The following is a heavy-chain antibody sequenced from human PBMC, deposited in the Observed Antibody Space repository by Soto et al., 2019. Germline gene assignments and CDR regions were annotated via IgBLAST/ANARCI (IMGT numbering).Heavy chain of an antibody. J-gene: IGHJ4*02. Sequence: GASVKVSCKVSGYTLTELSMHWVRQAPGKGLEWMGGFDPEDGETICAQKFQGGVTMTEDTSTDTAYMELSSLRSEDTAVYYCATYYYYGSGSYYSPYFDYWGQGTLVTVSS. CDR2: FDPEDGET. D-gene: IGHD3-10*01. CDR1: GYTLTELS. CDR3: ATYYYYGSGSYYSPYFDY. V-gene: IGHV1-24*01.